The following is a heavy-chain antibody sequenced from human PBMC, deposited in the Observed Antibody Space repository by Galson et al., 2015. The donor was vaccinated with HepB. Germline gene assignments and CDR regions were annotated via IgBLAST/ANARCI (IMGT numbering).Heavy chain of an antibody. Sequence: SLRLSCAASGFSFSSYAMTWVRLAPGEGLEWVSTISGSGFNTNYADSVKGRFAISRDNSKNTLFLQMNSLRSEDTAVYYCAKKACGLHCSFNLGYDALDLWGQGTVVTVSS. CDR1: GFSFSSYA. CDR2: ISGSGFNT. V-gene: IGHV3-23*01. D-gene: IGHD7-27*01. J-gene: IGHJ3*01. CDR3: AKKACGLHCSFNLGYDALDL.